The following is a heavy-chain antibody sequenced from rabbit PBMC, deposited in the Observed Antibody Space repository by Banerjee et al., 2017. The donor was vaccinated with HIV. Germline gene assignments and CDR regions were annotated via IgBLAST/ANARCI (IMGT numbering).Heavy chain of an antibody. V-gene: IGHV1S40*01. CDR1: GFSFSSSYW. J-gene: IGHJ6*01. CDR2: IYGGSSGST. CDR3: ARSGNGMDL. Sequence: QSLEESGGDLVKPGASLTLTCTASGFSFSSSYWICWVRQAPGKGLEWIACIYGGSSGSTYYASWAKGRFTISKTSSTTGTLQMTSLTAADTATHFCARSGNGMDLWGPGTLVTVS.